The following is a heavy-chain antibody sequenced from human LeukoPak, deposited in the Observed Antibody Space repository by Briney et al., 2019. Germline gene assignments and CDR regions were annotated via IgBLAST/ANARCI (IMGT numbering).Heavy chain of an antibody. J-gene: IGHJ3*01. V-gene: IGHV1-69*02. CDR3: GRLPDACDL. Sequence: SVKVSCKASGGTFSSYTISWVRQAPGQGLEWMGRIIPILGIANYAQKFQGRGTITAEKSTSNAYLALGSPGSDGTAVYSGGRLPDACDLWGQGTRHSVSS. CDR2: IIPILGIA. CDR1: GGTFSSYT.